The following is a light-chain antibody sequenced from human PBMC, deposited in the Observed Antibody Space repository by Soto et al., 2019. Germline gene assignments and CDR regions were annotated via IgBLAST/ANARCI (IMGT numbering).Light chain of an antibody. V-gene: IGKV3-11*01. CDR2: HAS. Sequence: EIVLTQSPATLSLSPGERATLSCRASQSVSSYLAWYQQKPGQAPRLLIYHASNRATGIPARFSGSGSGTDFTLTISSLEPEDFAVYYCQQRSNWPPGGFGQGTKVEIK. CDR3: QQRSNWPPGG. CDR1: QSVSSY. J-gene: IGKJ1*01.